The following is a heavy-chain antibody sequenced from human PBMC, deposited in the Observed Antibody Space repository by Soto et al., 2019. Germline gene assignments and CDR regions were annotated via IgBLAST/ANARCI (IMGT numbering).Heavy chain of an antibody. D-gene: IGHD5-12*01. CDR1: GFIFSDYD. Sequence: PXGSLRLSCAAAGFIFSDYDMNWVRQAPGKGLEWVSYISSSGSTIDYADSVKGRFTISRDNTKNSLYLQMNSLRAEDTAVYYCAREVDIVASFYYYGMDVWGQGTTVTV. CDR3: AREVDIVASFYYYGMDV. CDR2: ISSSGSTI. V-gene: IGHV3-48*03. J-gene: IGHJ6*02.